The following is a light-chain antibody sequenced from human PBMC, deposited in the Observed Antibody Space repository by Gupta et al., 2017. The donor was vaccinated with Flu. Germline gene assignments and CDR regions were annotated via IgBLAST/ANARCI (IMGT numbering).Light chain of an antibody. CDR2: GAS. CDR3: QQVYSTPQT. V-gene: IGKV1-39*01. CDR1: QSTSVY. Sequence: DIQITQSPSSLSASIGDRVTITCRTSQSTSVYLNWYQQKVGRAPKLLIYGASTLQSGVPARFSGSGSGTEFTLAISSLQPEDFATYYCQQVYSTPQTFGQGTKVEIK. J-gene: IGKJ1*01.